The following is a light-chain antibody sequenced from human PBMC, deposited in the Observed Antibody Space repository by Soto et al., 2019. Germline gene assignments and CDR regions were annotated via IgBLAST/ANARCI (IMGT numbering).Light chain of an antibody. V-gene: IGLV2-14*01. CDR1: SSDVGGYSH. J-gene: IGLJ1*01. CDR2: DVD. CDR3: SSYTSSSTLV. Sequence: QSVLTQPASVSGSPGQSITISCTGTSSDVGGYSHVSWYQQHPGKAPKLMIYDVDNRPSGVSNRFSGSKSGNTASLTISGLQAEDEADYYCSSYTSSSTLVFGTGTXVTVL.